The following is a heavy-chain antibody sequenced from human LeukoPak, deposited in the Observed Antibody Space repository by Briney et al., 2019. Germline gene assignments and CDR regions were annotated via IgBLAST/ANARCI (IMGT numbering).Heavy chain of an antibody. D-gene: IGHD1-7*01. CDR3: ARGRELGANFWVH. CDR2: IKQDGSEK. J-gene: IGHJ4*02. CDR1: GFTFSSYW. V-gene: IGHV3-7*01. Sequence: PGGSLRLSCAASGFTFSSYWMSWVRQAPGKGLEWVANIKQDGSEKNYMESVKGRFIISRENAKNSLYLQMNTLRAEDTAVYYCARGRELGANFWVHWGQGTLVTVSS.